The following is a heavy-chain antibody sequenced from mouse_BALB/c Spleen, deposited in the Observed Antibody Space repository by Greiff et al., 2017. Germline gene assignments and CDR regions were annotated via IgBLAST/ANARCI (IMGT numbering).Heavy chain of an antibody. J-gene: IGHJ3*01. Sequence: EVHLVESGPGLVKPSQSLSLTCTVTGYSITSDYAWYWIRQFPGNKLEWIGYISYSGSTSYNPSLKSRISITRDTSKNQFFLQLNSVTTEDTATYYCAKTARATAWFAYWGQGTLVTVSA. D-gene: IGHD3-2*01. V-gene: IGHV3-2*02. CDR2: ISYSGST. CDR1: GYSITSDYA. CDR3: AKTARATAWFAY.